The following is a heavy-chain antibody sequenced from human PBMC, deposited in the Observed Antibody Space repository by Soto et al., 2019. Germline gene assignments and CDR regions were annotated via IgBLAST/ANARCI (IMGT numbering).Heavy chain of an antibody. D-gene: IGHD2-2*01. Sequence: QVQLQESGPGLVKPSETLSLTCTVSGGSISSYYWSWIRQPPGKGLEWIGYIYYSGSTNYNPSLKSRVTISVDTSKNQFSLKLSSVTAADTAVYYCARVRRVPAAIRVYYYYYYMDVWGKGTTVTVSS. V-gene: IGHV4-59*01. J-gene: IGHJ6*03. CDR3: ARVRRVPAAIRVYYYYYYMDV. CDR2: IYYSGST. CDR1: GGSISSYY.